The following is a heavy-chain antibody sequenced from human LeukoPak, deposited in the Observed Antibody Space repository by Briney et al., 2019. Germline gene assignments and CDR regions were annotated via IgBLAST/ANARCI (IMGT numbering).Heavy chain of an antibody. CDR3: ARSNCSSNSCYSKHFDS. J-gene: IGHJ4*02. CDR2: LSNSGGNT. D-gene: IGHD2-2*01. Sequence: PGGSLRLSCAASGFTFSSYAMSWVRQAPGKGLEWVSALSNSGGNTYYADSVKGQFTISRDNSKDTLYLQMNSLRTEDTAVHYCARSNCSSNSCYSKHFDSWGQGTLVTVSS. CDR1: GFTFSSYA. V-gene: IGHV3-23*01.